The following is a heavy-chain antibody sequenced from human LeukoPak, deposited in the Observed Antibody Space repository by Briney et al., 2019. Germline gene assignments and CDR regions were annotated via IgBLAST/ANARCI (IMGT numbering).Heavy chain of an antibody. D-gene: IGHD2-8*01. CDR1: GFTFSSYW. CDR2: IKQDGSEK. V-gene: IGHV3-7*01. CDR3: ARERGRAPYCTNGVCYQPHSGGDYIDY. J-gene: IGHJ4*02. Sequence: GGSLRLSCAASGFTFSSYWMSWVRQAPGKGLEWVANIKQDGSEKYYVDSVKGRFTISRDNAKNSLYLQMNSLRAEDTAVYYCARERGRAPYCTNGVCYQPHSGGDYIDYWGQGTLVTVSS.